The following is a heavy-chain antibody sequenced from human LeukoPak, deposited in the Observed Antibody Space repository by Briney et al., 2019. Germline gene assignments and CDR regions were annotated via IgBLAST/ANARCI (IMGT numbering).Heavy chain of an antibody. CDR1: GGSISSYY. D-gene: IGHD6-13*01. CDR3: ARGRSSSWPYYYYYGMDV. CDR2: IYYSGST. V-gene: IGHV4-59*01. J-gene: IGHJ6*02. Sequence: PSETLSLTCTVSGGSISSYYWSWIRQPPGKGLEWLGYIYYSGSTNYNPSLKSRVTISVDTSKNQFSLKLSSVTAADTAVYYCARGRSSSWPYYYYYGMDVWGQGTTVTVSS.